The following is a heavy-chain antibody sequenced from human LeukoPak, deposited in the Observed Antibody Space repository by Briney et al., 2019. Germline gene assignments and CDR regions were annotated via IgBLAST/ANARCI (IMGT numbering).Heavy chain of an antibody. J-gene: IGHJ6*02. CDR2: IWYDGSNK. Sequence: GRSLRLSCAASGFTFSSYGMHWVRQAPGKGLEWVAVIWYDGSNKYYADSVKGRFTISRDNSKNTLYLQMNSLRAEDTAVYYCARGHGYYGMDVWGQGTTVTVSS. V-gene: IGHV3-33*01. CDR1: GFTFSSYG. CDR3: ARGHGYYGMDV.